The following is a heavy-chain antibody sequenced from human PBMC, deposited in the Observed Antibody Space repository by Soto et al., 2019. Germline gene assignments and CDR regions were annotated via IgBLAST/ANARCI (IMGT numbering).Heavy chain of an antibody. CDR1: GYSFTSYY. CDR3: ARGLAVAYSPALI. CDR2: INPGCGRT. V-gene: IGHV1-46*01. Sequence: QVQLVQSGAEVKKPGASVKVSCKASGYSFTSYYMHWVRQAPGQGLEWMGLINPGCGRTSYAQKLHGRVTMTSDTSTSTVDKELSSLRSEDTAVYYCARGLAVAYSPALIWGQGTLVTVSS. J-gene: IGHJ4*02. D-gene: IGHD6-19*01.